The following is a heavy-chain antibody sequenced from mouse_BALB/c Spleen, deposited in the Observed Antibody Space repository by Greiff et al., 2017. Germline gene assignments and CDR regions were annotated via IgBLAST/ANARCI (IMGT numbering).Heavy chain of an antibody. CDR3: ARRGAYYRYDFDY. V-gene: IGHV1-9*01. D-gene: IGHD2-14*01. CDR2: ILPGSGST. Sequence: QVQLQQSGAELMKPGASVKISCKATGYTFSSYWIEWVKQRPGHGLEWIGEILPGSGSTNYNEKFKGKATFTADTSSNTAYMQLSSLTSEDSAVYYCARRGAYYRYDFDYWGQGTTLTVSS. J-gene: IGHJ2*01. CDR1: GYTFSSYW.